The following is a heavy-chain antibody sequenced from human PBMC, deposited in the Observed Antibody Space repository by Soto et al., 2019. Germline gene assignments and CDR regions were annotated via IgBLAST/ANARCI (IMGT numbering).Heavy chain of an antibody. Sequence: PGESLERSCKGYGYSFTNYWIGWMSQMPGKGLEWMGIIYPGDSDTRYSPSSQGQVTISADKSISTAYLQWSSLRASDTAIYYCARQSHLYYFYGMAVWGQGTTVTVSS. J-gene: IGHJ6*02. CDR2: IYPGDSDT. CDR1: GYSFTNYW. V-gene: IGHV5-51*01. CDR3: ARQSHLYYFYGMAV.